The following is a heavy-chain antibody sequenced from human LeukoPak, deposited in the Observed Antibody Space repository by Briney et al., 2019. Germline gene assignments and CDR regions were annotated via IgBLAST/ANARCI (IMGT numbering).Heavy chain of an antibody. CDR1: GYTFTSYG. D-gene: IGHD2-15*01. CDR2: ISPYNGNT. CDR3: ARALYCNGGSCYFDF. J-gene: IGHJ4*02. Sequence: ASVKVSCKASGYTFTSYGISWVRQAPGQGPEWMGWISPYNGNTNYAQKLQGRVTMTTDTSTGTAYMELRSLRSDDTAVYYCARALYCNGGSCYFDFWGQGTLVTVSS. V-gene: IGHV1-18*01.